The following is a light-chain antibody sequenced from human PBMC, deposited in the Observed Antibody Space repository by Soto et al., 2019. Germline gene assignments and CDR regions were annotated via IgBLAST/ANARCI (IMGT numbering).Light chain of an antibody. CDR2: EVS. V-gene: IGLV2-14*01. CDR1: SSDVGGYKY. CDR3: SSFTSSYTFV. J-gene: IGLJ1*01. Sequence: QSVLTQPASVSGSPGQSIAISCTGTSSDVGGYKYVSWYQQHPGKAPKLLISEVSNRPSGVSDSFSGSKSGNTASLTISGLQAEDEADYYCSSFTSSYTFVFGSGTKVTVL.